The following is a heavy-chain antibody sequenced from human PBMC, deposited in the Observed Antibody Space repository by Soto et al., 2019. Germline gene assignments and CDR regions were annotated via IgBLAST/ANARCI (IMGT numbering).Heavy chain of an antibody. CDR1: GGTFSSYA. CDR2: IIPIFGTA. Sequence: QVQLVQSGAEVKKPGSSVKVSCKASGGTFSSYAISWVRQAPGQGLEWMGGIIPIFGTANYAQKFQGRVTIAADESTSTAYMELSSLRSEDTAVYYCAREVLHYGHDIAAAVYGGNWFDPWGQGTLVIVSS. V-gene: IGHV1-69*12. J-gene: IGHJ5*02. CDR3: AREVLHYGHDIAAAVYGGNWFDP. D-gene: IGHD6-13*01.